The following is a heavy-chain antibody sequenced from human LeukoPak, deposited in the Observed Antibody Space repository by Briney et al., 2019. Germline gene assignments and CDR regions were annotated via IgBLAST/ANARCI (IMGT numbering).Heavy chain of an antibody. CDR1: GGSISSGDYY. Sequence: PSGTLSLTCTVSGGSISSGDYYWSWIRQPPGTGLEWIGYIYYSGSTYYNPSLKSRVTISVDTSKNQFSLKLSSVTAADTAVYYCASGYGDYVYLDYWGQGTLVTVSS. CDR3: ASGYGDYVYLDY. CDR2: IYYSGST. J-gene: IGHJ4*02. D-gene: IGHD4-17*01. V-gene: IGHV4-30-4*01.